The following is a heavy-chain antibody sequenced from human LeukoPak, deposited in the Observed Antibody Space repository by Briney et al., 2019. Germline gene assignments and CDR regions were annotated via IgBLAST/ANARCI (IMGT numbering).Heavy chain of an antibody. CDR1: GFTFSSFA. CDR3: VKGRIYCCYPSLDY. Sequence: GGSLRLSCAASGFTFSSFALSWVRQAPGKGLEWISGISGSGGRTDYADSVKGRFTISRDNSKNTLYLQMSSLRADDTALYYCVKGRIYCCYPSLDYWGQGTLVTVSS. V-gene: IGHV3-23*01. J-gene: IGHJ4*02. D-gene: IGHD2-2*01. CDR2: ISGSGGRT.